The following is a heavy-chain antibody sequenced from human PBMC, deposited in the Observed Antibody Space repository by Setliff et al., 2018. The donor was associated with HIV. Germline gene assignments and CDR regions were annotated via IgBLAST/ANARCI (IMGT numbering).Heavy chain of an antibody. Sequence: SETLSLTCAVYGGSFSGYYWSWIRQPPGKGLEWIGEINHSGSTNYNPSLKSRVTISVDTSKNQFSLKLSSVTAADTAVYYCARHLESKLLSYWGQGTLVTVSS. CDR3: ARHLESKLLSY. J-gene: IGHJ4*02. CDR2: INHSGST. V-gene: IGHV4-34*01. D-gene: IGHD3-3*01. CDR1: GGSFSGYY.